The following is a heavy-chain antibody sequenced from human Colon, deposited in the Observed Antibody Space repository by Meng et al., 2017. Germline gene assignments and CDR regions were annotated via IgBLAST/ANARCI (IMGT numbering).Heavy chain of an antibody. V-gene: IGHV4-4*02. D-gene: IGHD2/OR15-2a*01. Sequence: ESGPALWKPSGNLSLTFDVSGASIRGDNWWSWVRQSPGKGLEWLGEIFHRGTSNYNPSLKRRVTISVDKSKNQFSLRLSSVTAADTAVYYCARRNSNNWFDPWGQGILVTVSS. J-gene: IGHJ5*02. CDR1: GASIRGDNW. CDR3: ARRNSNNWFDP. CDR2: IFHRGTS.